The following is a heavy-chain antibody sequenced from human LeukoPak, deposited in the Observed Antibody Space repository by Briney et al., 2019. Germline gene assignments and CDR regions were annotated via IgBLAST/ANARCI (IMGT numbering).Heavy chain of an antibody. J-gene: IGHJ4*02. Sequence: GESLKISCKGSGYSFTSYWIGWVRQMPGKGLEWMGIIYPGDSDTRYSPSFQGQVTISADKSISTAYLQWSSLKASDTAMYYCAGLTYCSGGSCYYFDYWGQGTLVTVSS. D-gene: IGHD2-15*01. CDR3: AGLTYCSGGSCYYFDY. CDR2: IYPGDSDT. CDR1: GYSFTSYW. V-gene: IGHV5-51*01.